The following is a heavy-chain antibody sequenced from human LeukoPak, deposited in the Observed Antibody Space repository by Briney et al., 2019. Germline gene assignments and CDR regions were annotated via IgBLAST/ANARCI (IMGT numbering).Heavy chain of an antibody. CDR2: ISYSGST. V-gene: IGHV4-59*08. J-gene: IGHJ2*01. CDR1: GGSIRSDY. Sequence: SETLSLTCTVSGGSIRSDYWSWIRQPPGKGLEWIGYISYSGSTNYNPSHKSRVTISVDTSKNQFSLNLSSVTAADTAVYSCARAVGVGRGTYFDLWGRGTLVTVSS. D-gene: IGHD1-1*01. CDR3: ARAVGVGRGTYFDL.